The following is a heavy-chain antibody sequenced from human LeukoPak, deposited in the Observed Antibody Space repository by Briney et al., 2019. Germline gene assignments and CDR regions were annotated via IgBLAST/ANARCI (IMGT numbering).Heavy chain of an antibody. CDR3: ARDSGYGSGSYLGY. Sequence: GGSLRLSCAASGFTFSSYAVHWARQAPGKGLEWVAVIWYDGSNKYYADSVKGRFTISRDNSKNTLYLQMNSLRAEDTAVYYCARDSGYGSGSYLGYWGQGTLVTVSS. CDR1: GFTFSSYA. D-gene: IGHD3-10*01. J-gene: IGHJ4*02. CDR2: IWYDGSNK. V-gene: IGHV3-33*08.